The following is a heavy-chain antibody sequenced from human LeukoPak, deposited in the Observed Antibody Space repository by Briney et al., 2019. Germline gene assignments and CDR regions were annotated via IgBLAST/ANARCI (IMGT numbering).Heavy chain of an antibody. CDR2: IRYDGSNQ. J-gene: IGHJ4*02. Sequence: GGSLKLSCAASGFTFSSYGMHWVRQAPGKGLEWVTFIRYDGSNQYYADSVKGRFTISRDNAKNSLYLQMNSLRAEDTAVYYCARGDILTGYYYFDYWGQGTLVTVSS. CDR3: ARGDILTGYYYFDY. V-gene: IGHV3-30*02. D-gene: IGHD3-9*01. CDR1: GFTFSSYG.